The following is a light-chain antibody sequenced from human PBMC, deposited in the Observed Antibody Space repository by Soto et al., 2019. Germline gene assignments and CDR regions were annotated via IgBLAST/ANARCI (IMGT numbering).Light chain of an antibody. CDR2: WAS. Sequence: DIVMTQSPDSLAVSLGERATINCKSSQSVLYSSNNKNYLAWYQQKPGQPPKLLIYWASTRESGAPDRFSGSGSGTDFTLTISSLQAEDVAVYYCQQYYSTPLTFGPGTKVDIK. CDR3: QQYYSTPLT. J-gene: IGKJ3*01. CDR1: QSVLYSSNNKNY. V-gene: IGKV4-1*01.